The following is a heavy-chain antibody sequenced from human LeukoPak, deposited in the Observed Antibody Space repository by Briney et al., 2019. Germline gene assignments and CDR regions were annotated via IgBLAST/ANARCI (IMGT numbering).Heavy chain of an antibody. V-gene: IGHV3-30-3*01. J-gene: IGHJ4*02. CDR1: VFTFSSYA. Sequence: GRSLRLSCAASVFTFSSYAMHWVRQAPGKGLEWVAVISYDGSNKYYADSVKGRFTISRDNSKNTLYLQMNSLRAEDTAVYYCARDTQVGVVASTHPDDWGQGTLVTVSS. D-gene: IGHD2-15*01. CDR2: ISYDGSNK. CDR3: ARDTQVGVVASTHPDD.